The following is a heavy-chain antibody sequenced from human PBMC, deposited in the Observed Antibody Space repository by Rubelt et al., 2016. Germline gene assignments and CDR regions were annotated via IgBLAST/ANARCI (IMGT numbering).Heavy chain of an antibody. CDR1: GFTFSDYY. V-gene: IGHV3-11*06. D-gene: IGHD4-23*01. CDR3: VKDRWVDY. J-gene: IGHJ4*02. Sequence: VQLVESGGGLVKPGGSLRLSCAASGFTFSDYYMSWIRQAPGKGLEWASYISSSSSSTNYADTVKGRFTISRDNAQHSLYLQMNSLRAEDTAVYYCVKDRWVDYWGQGILVTVSS. CDR2: ISSSSSST.